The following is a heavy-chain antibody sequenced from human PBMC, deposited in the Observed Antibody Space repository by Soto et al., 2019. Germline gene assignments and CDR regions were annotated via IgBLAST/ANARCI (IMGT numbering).Heavy chain of an antibody. CDR1: GYTFTGYY. Sequence: ASVKVSCKASGYTFTGYYMHWVRQAPGQGLEWMGIINPSGGSTSYAQKFQGRVTMTRDTSTSTLYMELSSLKSEDTAVYYCASLYYYDSSGYYGMDVWGQGTTVTVSS. D-gene: IGHD3-22*01. V-gene: IGHV1-46*01. CDR3: ASLYYYDSSGYYGMDV. J-gene: IGHJ6*02. CDR2: INPSGGST.